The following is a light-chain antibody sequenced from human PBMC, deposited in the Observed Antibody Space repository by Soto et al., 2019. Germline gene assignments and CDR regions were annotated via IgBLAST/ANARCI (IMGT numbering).Light chain of an antibody. CDR1: QSVSGY. J-gene: IGKJ5*01. CDR3: KQYKELPPFT. CDR2: GAS. Sequence: TQPPPTRSVSPEERATLSCRASQSVSGYLAWYQQKPGQAPRLLILGASTRATGVPARFSGSGSGTEFTLSISSLQSEDFAVYYCKQYKELPPFTFGQGTRLEIK. V-gene: IGKV3-15*01.